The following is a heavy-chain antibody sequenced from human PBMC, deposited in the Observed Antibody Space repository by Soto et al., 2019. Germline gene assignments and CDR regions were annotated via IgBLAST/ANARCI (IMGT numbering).Heavy chain of an antibody. CDR1: GFTSSDYY. CDR3: ARSLGMGGDGYN. J-gene: IGHJ4*02. V-gene: IGHV3-11*01. CDR2: ISSSGRTI. Sequence: QVQLVESGGDLVKPGGSLRLSCAASGFTSSDYYMRWIRQAPGKGLEWVSYISSSGRTIYYADSVKGRFTISRDNAKNSLYLQMNSLTAEDAAVYYCARSLGMGGDGYNWGQGTLVTVSS. D-gene: IGHD3-16*01.